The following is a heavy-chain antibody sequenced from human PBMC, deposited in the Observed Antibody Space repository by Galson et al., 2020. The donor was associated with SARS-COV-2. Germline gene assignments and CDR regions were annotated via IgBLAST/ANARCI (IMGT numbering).Heavy chain of an antibody. CDR2: ISSSSYI. Sequence: KIGESLKISCAASGFTFSSYSMNWVRQAPGKGLEWVSSISSSSYIYYADSVKGRFTISRDNAKNSLYLQMNSLRAEDTAMYYCASPRGDDYYDSSGFDYWGQGTLVTVSS. V-gene: IGHV3-21*01. CDR3: ASPRGDDYYDSSGFDY. J-gene: IGHJ4*02. D-gene: IGHD3-22*01. CDR1: GFTFSSYS.